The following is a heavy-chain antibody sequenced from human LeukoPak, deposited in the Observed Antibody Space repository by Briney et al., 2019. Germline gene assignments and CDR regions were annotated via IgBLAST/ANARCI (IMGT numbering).Heavy chain of an antibody. CDR3: ARLLWFGDLSTHFDY. J-gene: IGHJ4*02. CDR2: IYYSGST. V-gene: IGHV4-39*01. Sequence: PETLSLTCTVSGGSISSSSYYWGWIRQPPGKGLEWIGSIYYSGSTYYNPSLKSRVTISVDTSKKQFSLELSSVTAADTAVYYCARLLWFGDLSTHFDYWGQGTLVTVSS. CDR1: GGSISSSSYY. D-gene: IGHD3-10*01.